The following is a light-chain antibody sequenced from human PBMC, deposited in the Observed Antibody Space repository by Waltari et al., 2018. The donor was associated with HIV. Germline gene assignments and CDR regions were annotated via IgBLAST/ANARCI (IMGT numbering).Light chain of an antibody. V-gene: IGLV1-47*02. CDR3: AAWDDSLGGRGL. CDR2: SNH. Sequence: QSVLTQPPSATGTPGQRVTISCSGSSSNIGTNYVHWYQQLPGTPPKLLIYSNHHPPSGVPARFSASKSGTSASLAIRGLRSEDEGDYYCAAWDDSLGGRGLFGGGTRLTVL. CDR1: SSNIGTNY. J-gene: IGLJ3*02.